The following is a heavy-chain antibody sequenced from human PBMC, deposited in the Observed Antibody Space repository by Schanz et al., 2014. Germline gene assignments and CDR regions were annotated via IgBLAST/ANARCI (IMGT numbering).Heavy chain of an antibody. CDR1: GYYFGGFG. CDR2: ISAYNGNT. D-gene: IGHD3-10*01. V-gene: IGHV1-18*01. Sequence: QVQLVQSGTEVKKPGASMKISCKAFGYYFGGFGISWVRQAPGQGLEWMGWISAYNGNTDYAQKFQGRVTMTTDTSTSTAYMELRSLRSDDTAVYYCARRYYGSGSYWFFDLWGRGTLVTVSS. J-gene: IGHJ2*01. CDR3: ARRYYGSGSYWFFDL.